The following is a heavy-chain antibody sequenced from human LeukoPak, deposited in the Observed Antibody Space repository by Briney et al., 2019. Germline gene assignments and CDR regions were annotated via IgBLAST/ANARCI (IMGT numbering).Heavy chain of an antibody. D-gene: IGHD3-9*01. J-gene: IGHJ4*02. CDR2: INPDGTST. CDR3: ARSMTGVNDY. Sequence: GGSLRLSCAASGVTFSSHWMHWVRQAPGKGLVWVSRINPDGTSTSYADSVKGRFTISRDNAKNTLYLQMNSLRAEDTAVYYCARSMTGVNDYRGQGTLVTVSS. V-gene: IGHV3-74*01. CDR1: GVTFSSHW.